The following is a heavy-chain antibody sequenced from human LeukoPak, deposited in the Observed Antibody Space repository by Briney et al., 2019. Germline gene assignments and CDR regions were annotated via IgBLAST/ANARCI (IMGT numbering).Heavy chain of an antibody. CDR3: ARGGRRAAAGMANWFDP. D-gene: IGHD6-13*01. V-gene: IGHV1-69*06. CDR1: GGTFSSYA. Sequence: SVKVSCKASGGTFSSYAISWVRQAPGQGLEWMGGIIPIFGTANYAQKFQGRVTITADKSTSTAYMELSSLRSEDTAVYYCARGGRRAAAGMANWFDPWGQGTLVTVSS. J-gene: IGHJ5*02. CDR2: IIPIFGTA.